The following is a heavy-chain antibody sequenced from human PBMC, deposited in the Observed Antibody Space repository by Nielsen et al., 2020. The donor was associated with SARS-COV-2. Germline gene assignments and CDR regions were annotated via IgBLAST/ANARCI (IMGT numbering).Heavy chain of an antibody. J-gene: IGHJ4*02. Sequence: SETLSLTCTVSGGSITTVNYYWAWIRQPPGKELEWIGSVSHNGNTFYNPSLKSRVTILEDTSNNQFSLKLTSVTATDTAVYYCVRIDMATISVDYWGRGTLVTVSS. CDR2: VSHNGNT. D-gene: IGHD5-24*01. V-gene: IGHV4-39*07. CDR3: VRIDMATISVDY. CDR1: GGSITTVNYY.